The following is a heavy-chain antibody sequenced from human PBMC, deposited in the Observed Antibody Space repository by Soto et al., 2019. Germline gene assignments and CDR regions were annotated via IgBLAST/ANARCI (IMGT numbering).Heavy chain of an antibody. V-gene: IGHV3-30*18. CDR3: VKGSEEKSY. CDR1: GFTFSSYA. J-gene: IGHJ4*02. Sequence: QVQLVESGGGVVQPGRSLRLSCAASGFTFSSYAMHWVRQAPGKGLEWVAVISYDGSNKYYADSVKGRFTISRDNSKNTLYLQMNSLRAEDTAVYYCVKGSEEKSYWGQGTLVTVSS. CDR2: ISYDGSNK.